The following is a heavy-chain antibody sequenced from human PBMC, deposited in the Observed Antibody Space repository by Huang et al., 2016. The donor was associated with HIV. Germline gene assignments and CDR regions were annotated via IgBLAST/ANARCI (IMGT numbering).Heavy chain of an antibody. D-gene: IGHD3-22*01. V-gene: IGHV4-39*01. CDR1: GASISSSDYY. CDR2: IYYSGST. CDR3: ASLPSNQFFDSSGYFDF. Sequence: QLQLQESGPGLVKPSETLSLTCTVSGASISSSDYYWGWIRQPPGKGLEWIGSIYYSGSTYHNPSLKSRVTISEDTSQNQFSLNLSSVTAADTAVYYCASLPSNQFFDSSGYFDFWGQGTLVTVSS. J-gene: IGHJ4*02.